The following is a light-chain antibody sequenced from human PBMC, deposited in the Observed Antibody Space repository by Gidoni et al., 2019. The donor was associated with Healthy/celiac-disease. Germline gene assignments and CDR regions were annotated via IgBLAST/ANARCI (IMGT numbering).Light chain of an antibody. V-gene: IGKV3-20*01. CDR2: GAS. CDR1: QSVSRSY. CDR3: QQYGSSLTWT. J-gene: IGKJ1*01. Sequence: EIVLTQSPGTLSLSPGERATISCRASQSVSRSYLAWYQQKPGQAPRLLIYGASSRATGIPDRFSGSGSGTDFTLTISSLEPEDFAVYYCQQYGSSLTWTFGQXTKVEIK.